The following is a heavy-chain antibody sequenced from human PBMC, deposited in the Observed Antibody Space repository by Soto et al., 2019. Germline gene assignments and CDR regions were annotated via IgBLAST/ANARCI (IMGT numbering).Heavy chain of an antibody. Sequence: GGSLRLSCAASGFTFSSYAMHWVRQAPGKGLEWVAVISYDGSNKYYADSVKGRFTISRDNSKNTLYLQMNSLRAEDTAVYYCARDRSPYYGSGSYNYWGQGTLVTVSS. CDR3: ARDRSPYYGSGSYNY. V-gene: IGHV3-30-3*01. CDR1: GFTFSSYA. CDR2: ISYDGSNK. D-gene: IGHD3-10*01. J-gene: IGHJ4*02.